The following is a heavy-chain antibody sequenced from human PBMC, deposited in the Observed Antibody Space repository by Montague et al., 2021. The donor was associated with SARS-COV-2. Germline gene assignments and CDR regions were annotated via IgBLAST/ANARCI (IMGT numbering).Heavy chain of an antibody. Sequence: SLRLSCAASGFTFTDYFMFWSRQAPGKGLEWISYISASGTDIYXXXSXXGRFTISRDNAKNSLYLQMNSLRAEDTAVYYCARDIHTSSREGVDVWGQGTTVTVSS. CDR3: ARDIHTSSREGVDV. D-gene: IGHD6-13*01. J-gene: IGHJ6*02. V-gene: IGHV3-11*01. CDR2: ISASGTDI. CDR1: GFTFTDYF.